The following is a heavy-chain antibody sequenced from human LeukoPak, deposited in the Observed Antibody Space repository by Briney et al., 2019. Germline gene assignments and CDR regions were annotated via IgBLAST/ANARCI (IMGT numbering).Heavy chain of an antibody. J-gene: IGHJ4*02. V-gene: IGHV4-34*01. D-gene: IGHD2-15*01. CDR3: ARTMVAATSYYFDY. CDR1: GGSFSGYY. Sequence: SETLSLTCAVYGGSFSGYYWSWIRQPPGKGLEWIGEINHSGSTNYNPSLKSRVTISVDTSKNQFSLKLSSVTAADTAVYYCARTMVAATSYYFDYWGQGTLVTVSS. CDR2: INHSGST.